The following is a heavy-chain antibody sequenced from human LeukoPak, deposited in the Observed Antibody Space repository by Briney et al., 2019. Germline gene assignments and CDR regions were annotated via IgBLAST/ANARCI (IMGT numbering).Heavy chain of an antibody. D-gene: IGHD6-13*01. CDR1: GFTFSTYW. J-gene: IGHJ4*02. CDR2: IKQDGSEK. CDR3: ARDAVSSWRVDY. Sequence: GGSLRLSCAASGFTFSTYWMSWVRQAPGKGLDWVANIKQDGSEKYYVDSVKGRFTISRDNAKNSLYLQMNSLRAEDTAVYYCARDAVSSWRVDYWGQGTLVTVSS. V-gene: IGHV3-7*01.